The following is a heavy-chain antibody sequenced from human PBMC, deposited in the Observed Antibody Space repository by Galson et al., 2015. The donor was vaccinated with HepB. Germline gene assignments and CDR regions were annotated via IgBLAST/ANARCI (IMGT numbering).Heavy chain of an antibody. CDR1: GFTFSSYA. D-gene: IGHD3-3*02. V-gene: IGHV3-23*01. J-gene: IGHJ6*03. CDR3: AKGSLAVPLYYYYMDV. CDR2: ISGSGGST. Sequence: SLRLSCAASGFTFSSYAMSWVRQAPGKGLEWVSAISGSGGSTYYADSVKGRFTISRDNSKNTLYLQMNSLRAEDTAVYYCAKGSLAVPLYYYYMDVWGKGTTVTVSS.